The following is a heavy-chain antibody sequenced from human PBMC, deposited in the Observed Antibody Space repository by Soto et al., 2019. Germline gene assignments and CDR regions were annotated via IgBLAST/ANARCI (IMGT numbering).Heavy chain of an antibody. CDR2: IYYSGST. CDR1: VGSISSGDYC. V-gene: IGHV4-30-4*01. Sequence: SETLSLTCTVSVGSISSGDYCWSCIRQPPGRGLEWIGYIYYSGSTYYNPSLKSRVTISVDTSKNQFSLKLSYVTAADTAVYYCARDYYDSSGYEKYNWFDPWGQGTLVTVSS. CDR3: ARDYYDSSGYEKYNWFDP. D-gene: IGHD3-22*01. J-gene: IGHJ5*02.